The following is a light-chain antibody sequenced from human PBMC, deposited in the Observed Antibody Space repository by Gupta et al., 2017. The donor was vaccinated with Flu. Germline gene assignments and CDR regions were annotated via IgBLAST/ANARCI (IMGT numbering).Light chain of an antibody. CDR1: QDIINY. Sequence: DSQMTHSPSSLSASVGDRVTIPCQASQDIINYLNWYQQKPGKAPKLLIYDASNVETGVPSSFSGSGSGTDFTFTISSLQPEELATYYCQQWDTLPLTFGGGTKVAIK. CDR2: DAS. J-gene: IGKJ4*01. CDR3: QQWDTLPLT. V-gene: IGKV1-33*01.